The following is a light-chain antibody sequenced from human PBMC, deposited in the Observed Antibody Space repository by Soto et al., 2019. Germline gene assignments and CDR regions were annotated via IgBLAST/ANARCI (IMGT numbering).Light chain of an antibody. CDR2: EGN. V-gene: IGLV2-23*01. CDR1: SSDVGSYNL. CDR3: CSYAGSSTGV. Sequence: QSVLTQPASVSGSPGQSITISCTGTSSDVGSYNLVSWYQQHPGKAPKLMIYEGNERPSGVSNRFSGSKSGNTASLTISGLQDEDEADYYCCSYAGSSTGVFCGGTKLTVL. J-gene: IGLJ3*02.